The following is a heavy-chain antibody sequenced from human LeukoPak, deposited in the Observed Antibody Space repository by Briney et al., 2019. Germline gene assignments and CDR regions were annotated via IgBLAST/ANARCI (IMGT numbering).Heavy chain of an antibody. Sequence: SETLSLTCAAYGGSFSGYYWSWIRQSPGKGLEWIGEINHSGSTNYNPSLKSRVTISVDTSKNQFSLKVSSVTAADTAVYYCARVRYGGNSVGYWGQGTLVTVSS. V-gene: IGHV4-34*01. J-gene: IGHJ4*02. CDR1: GGSFSGYY. CDR3: ARVRYGGNSVGY. D-gene: IGHD4-23*01. CDR2: INHSGST.